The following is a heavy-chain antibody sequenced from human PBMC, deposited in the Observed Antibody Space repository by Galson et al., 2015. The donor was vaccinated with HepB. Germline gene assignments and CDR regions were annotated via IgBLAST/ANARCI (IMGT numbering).Heavy chain of an antibody. CDR1: GYTLTELS. J-gene: IGHJ4*02. V-gene: IGHV1-24*01. CDR3: ATAVGATPHFDY. CDR2: FDPEDGEA. Sequence: SVKVSCKVSGYTLTELSMHWVRQAPGKGLEWMGGFDPEDGEAIYAQKFQGRVTMTEDTSTDTAYMELSSLRSEDTAVYYCATAVGATPHFDYWGQGTLVTVSS. D-gene: IGHD1-26*01.